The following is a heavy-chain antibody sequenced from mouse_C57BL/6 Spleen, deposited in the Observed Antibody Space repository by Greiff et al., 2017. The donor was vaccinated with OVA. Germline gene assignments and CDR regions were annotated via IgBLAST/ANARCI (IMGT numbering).Heavy chain of an antibody. Sequence: QVQLKQPGAELVKPGASVKLSCKASGYTFTSYWMQWVKQRPGQGLEWIGEIDPSDSYTNYNQKFKGKATLTVDTSSSTAYMQLSSLTSEDSAVYYCARLALRFPAWFAYWGQGTLVTVSA. J-gene: IGHJ3*01. V-gene: IGHV1-50*01. D-gene: IGHD1-1*01. CDR1: GYTFTSYW. CDR2: IDPSDSYT. CDR3: ARLALRFPAWFAY.